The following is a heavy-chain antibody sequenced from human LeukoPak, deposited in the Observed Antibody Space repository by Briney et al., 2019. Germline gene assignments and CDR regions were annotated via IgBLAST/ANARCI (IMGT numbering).Heavy chain of an antibody. CDR1: GFTFSSYA. V-gene: IGHV3-23*01. CDR2: ISGSGGST. J-gene: IGHJ4*02. Sequence: PGGSLRLSCAASGFTFSSYAMSWVRQAPGKGLEWVSAISGSGGSTYYADSVKGRFTISRDNSKLFLQMDSLRVEDAAVYYCARDYCGGDCYNFDYWGQGTLVTVSS. D-gene: IGHD2-21*02. CDR3: ARDYCGGDCYNFDY.